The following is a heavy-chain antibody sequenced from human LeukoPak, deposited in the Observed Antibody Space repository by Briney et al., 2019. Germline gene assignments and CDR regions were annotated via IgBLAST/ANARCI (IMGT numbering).Heavy chain of an antibody. Sequence: GGSLRLSCAASGFTFSNYGMHWVRQAPGKGLEWVALIWFDGSNEYYVDSVKGRFTISRDNLQHTLYLQMNSLRAEDTAVYYCTRDYDWGQGTLVTVSS. CDR2: IWFDGSNE. CDR1: GFTFSNYG. J-gene: IGHJ4*02. CDR3: TRDYD. D-gene: IGHD3-16*01. V-gene: IGHV3-33*01.